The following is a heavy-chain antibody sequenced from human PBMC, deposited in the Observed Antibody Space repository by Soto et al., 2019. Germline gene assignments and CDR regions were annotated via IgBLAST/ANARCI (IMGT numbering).Heavy chain of an antibody. CDR3: VRGGGYYDFLGGYDY. CDR2: MNPNSVNT. CDR1: GYIFTNYD. J-gene: IGHJ4*02. Sequence: GASVKVSCKTSGYIFTNYDINWVRQATGQGLEWMGWMNPNSVNTDYAQKFQGRVTMTRNISITTAYMELSSLTSEDTAVYYCVRGGGYYDFLGGYDYWGQGTLVTVSS. V-gene: IGHV1-8*01. D-gene: IGHD3-3*01.